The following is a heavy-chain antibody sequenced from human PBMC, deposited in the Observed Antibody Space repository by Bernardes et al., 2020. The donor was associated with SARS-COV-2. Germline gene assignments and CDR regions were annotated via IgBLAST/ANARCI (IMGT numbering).Heavy chain of an antibody. Sequence: TLSLTCAVYGGSFSGYYWSWIRQPPGKGLEWIGEINHSGSTNYNPSLKSRVTISVDTSKNQFSLKLSSVTAADTAVYYCARGLYSSSGAFDIWGQGTMVTVSS. CDR3: ARGLYSSSGAFDI. CDR1: GGSFSGYY. D-gene: IGHD6-6*01. CDR2: INHSGST. V-gene: IGHV4-34*01. J-gene: IGHJ3*02.